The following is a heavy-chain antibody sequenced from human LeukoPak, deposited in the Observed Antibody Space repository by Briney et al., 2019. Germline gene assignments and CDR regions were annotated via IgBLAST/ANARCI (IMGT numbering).Heavy chain of an antibody. CDR3: AKDWRRIVMMVTATRHGNYMDV. CDR2: ISYDGSEK. V-gene: IGHV3-30*18. Sequence: GGSLRLSCAASGFTFSSYGMHWVRQAPGKGLEWVAVISYDGSEKYYAESVKGRFTISRDNSKNTLYLQMNSLRGEDTTVYYCAKDWRRIVMMVTATRHGNYMDVWGKGTTVTISS. D-gene: IGHD2-15*01. J-gene: IGHJ6*03. CDR1: GFTFSSYG.